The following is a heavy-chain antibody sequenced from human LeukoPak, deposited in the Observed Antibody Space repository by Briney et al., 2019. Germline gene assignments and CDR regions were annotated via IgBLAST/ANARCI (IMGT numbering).Heavy chain of an antibody. CDR3: ARGPGYCSSTSCYNYYYYYYMDV. CDR1: GGTFSSYA. J-gene: IGHJ6*03. D-gene: IGHD2-2*02. V-gene: IGHV1-69*05. Sequence: SVKVSCKASGGTFSSYAISWVRQAPGQGLEWMGRIIPIFGTANYAQKFQGRVTITTDESTSTAYMELSSLRSEDTAVYYCARGPGYCSSTSCYNYYYYYYMDVWGKGTTVTVSS. CDR2: IIPIFGTA.